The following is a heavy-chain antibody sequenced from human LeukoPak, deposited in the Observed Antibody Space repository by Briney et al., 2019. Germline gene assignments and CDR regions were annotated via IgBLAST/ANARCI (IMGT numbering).Heavy chain of an antibody. V-gene: IGHV3-72*01. CDR2: SRNKASSYTT. Sequence: GGSQRLSCAASGFKFSDHYIDWVRQAPGKGLEWVGRSRNKASSYTTEYAASVEGRFTISRDVSESSLYLQMNSLRAEDTAVYYCARDYIVVVPAAMAPTLDYYYYGMDVWGQGTTVTVSS. J-gene: IGHJ6*02. CDR1: GFKFSDHY. D-gene: IGHD2-2*01. CDR3: ARDYIVVVPAAMAPTLDYYYYGMDV.